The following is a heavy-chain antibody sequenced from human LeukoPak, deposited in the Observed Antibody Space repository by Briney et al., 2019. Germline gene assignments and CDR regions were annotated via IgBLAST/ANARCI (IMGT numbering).Heavy chain of an antibody. V-gene: IGHV3-53*01. J-gene: IGHJ4*02. CDR3: ARGDYYDSSGYYLGY. CDR2: IYSGGST. D-gene: IGHD3-22*01. CDR1: GFTVSSNY. Sequence: GGSLRLSCAASGFTVSSNYMSWVRQAPGKRLEWGSDIYSGGSTDYADSVKGRFTISRDNSKNTLYLQMNSLRAEDTAVYYCARGDYYDSSGYYLGYWGQGTLVTVSS.